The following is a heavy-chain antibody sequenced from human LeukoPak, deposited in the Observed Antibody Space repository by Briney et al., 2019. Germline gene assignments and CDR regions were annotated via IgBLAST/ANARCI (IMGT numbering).Heavy chain of an antibody. CDR3: ARGLAAAANFDY. Sequence: PGGSLRLSCAASGFTFSSYEMNWVRQAPGKGLEWVSYIRSSGSTIYYADSVKGRFTISRDNAKNSLYLQMNSLRAEDTAVYYCARGLAAAANFDYWGQGTLVTVSS. CDR2: IRSSGSTI. CDR1: GFTFSSYE. V-gene: IGHV3-48*03. D-gene: IGHD6-13*01. J-gene: IGHJ4*02.